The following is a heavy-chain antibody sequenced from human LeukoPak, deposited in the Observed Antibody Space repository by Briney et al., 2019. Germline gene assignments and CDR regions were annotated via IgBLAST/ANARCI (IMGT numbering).Heavy chain of an antibody. Sequence: SQTLSLTCAVSGSSISSGGYSWSWIRQPPGKGLEWIGYIYHSGSTYYNPSLKSRVTISVDRSKNQFSLKLSSVTAADTAVYYCARGDYCSGGSCYSAGRARYYYGMDVWGQGTTVTVSS. CDR3: ARGDYCSGGSCYSAGRARYYYGMDV. CDR2: IYHSGST. D-gene: IGHD2-15*01. J-gene: IGHJ6*02. CDR1: GSSISSGGYS. V-gene: IGHV4-30-2*01.